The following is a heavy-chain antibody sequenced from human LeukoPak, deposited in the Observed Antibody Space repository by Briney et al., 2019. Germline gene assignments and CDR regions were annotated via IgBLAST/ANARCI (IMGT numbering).Heavy chain of an antibody. CDR1: GFTFSRYS. J-gene: IGHJ3*02. V-gene: IGHV3-48*02. CDR3: ARGGRAAFDI. Sequence: GGSLRLSCAASGFTFSRYSMNWVRQAPGRGLEWVSYISSSSSTIYYADSVKGRFTISRDNAKNSLYLQTNILRDEDTAVYYCARGGRAAFDIWGQGTMVTVSS. CDR2: ISSSSSTI.